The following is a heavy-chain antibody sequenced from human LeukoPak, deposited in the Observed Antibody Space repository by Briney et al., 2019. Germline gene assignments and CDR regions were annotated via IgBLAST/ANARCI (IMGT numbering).Heavy chain of an antibody. CDR1: GGSFSGYY. D-gene: IGHD5-18*01. CDR2: INHSGST. Sequence: SETLTLTCAVYGGSFSGYYWSWIRQPPGKGLEWIGEINHSGSTNYNPSLKSRVTISVDTSKNQFSLKLSSVTAADTAVYYCARGSNIAMVTWGQGTLVTVSS. CDR3: ARGSNIAMVT. V-gene: IGHV4-34*01. J-gene: IGHJ5*02.